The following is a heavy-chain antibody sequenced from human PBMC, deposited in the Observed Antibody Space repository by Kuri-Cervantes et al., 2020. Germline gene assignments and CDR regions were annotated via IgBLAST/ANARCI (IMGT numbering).Heavy chain of an antibody. CDR2: IKQDGSEK. Sequence: GGSLRLSCAASGFTFSSYWMSWVRQAPGKGLEWVANIKQDGSEKYYVDSVKGRFTISRDNAKNSLYLQMNSLRAEDTAVYYCVRDRAAAGPRRYFDYWGQGTLVTVSS. CDR3: VRDRAAAGPRRYFDY. J-gene: IGHJ4*02. V-gene: IGHV3-7*01. CDR1: GFTFSSYW. D-gene: IGHD6-13*01.